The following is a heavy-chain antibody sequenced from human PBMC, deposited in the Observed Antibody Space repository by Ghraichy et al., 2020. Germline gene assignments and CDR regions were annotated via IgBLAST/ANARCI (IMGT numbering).Heavy chain of an antibody. J-gene: IGHJ2*01. D-gene: IGHD2-21*02. CDR1: GFTVSSNY. Sequence: GGSLRLSCAASGFTVSSNYMSWVRQAPGKGLEWVSVIYSGGSTYYADSVKGRFTISRDNSKNTLYLQMNSLRAEDTAVYYCARDNRGGGDPPYWYFDLWGRGTLVTVSS. CDR2: IYSGGST. V-gene: IGHV3-66*01. CDR3: ARDNRGGGDPPYWYFDL.